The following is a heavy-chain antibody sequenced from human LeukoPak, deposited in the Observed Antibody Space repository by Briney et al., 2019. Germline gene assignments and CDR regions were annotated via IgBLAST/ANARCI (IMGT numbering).Heavy chain of an antibody. V-gene: IGHV1-18*01. CDR2: ISAYNGNT. D-gene: IGHD3-10*01. Sequence: ASVKVSCKASGYTFTSYGISWVRQAPGQGLEWMGWISAYNGNTNYAQKLQGRVTMTRNTSISTAYMELSSLRSEDTAVYYCARDYYDAFDIWGQGTMVTVSS. J-gene: IGHJ3*02. CDR1: GYTFTSYG. CDR3: ARDYYDAFDI.